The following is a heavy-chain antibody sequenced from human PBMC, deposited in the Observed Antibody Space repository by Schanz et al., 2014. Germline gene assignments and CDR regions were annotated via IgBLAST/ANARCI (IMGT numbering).Heavy chain of an antibody. V-gene: IGHV3-23*01. D-gene: IGHD6-25*01. J-gene: IGHJ4*02. CDR1: EFTFSTDA. CDR3: AKVHYSSGWRGDYFDE. Sequence: DVHLLESGGGLVQPGGSLRLSCAASEFTFSTDAMSWVRQAPGKGLEWLSVISASGGDTYYEDSVKGRFTISRDNSKNTLYLQMNSRRAEDTAVYYCAKVHYSSGWRGDYFDEWGQGTLVTVAS. CDR2: ISASGGDT.